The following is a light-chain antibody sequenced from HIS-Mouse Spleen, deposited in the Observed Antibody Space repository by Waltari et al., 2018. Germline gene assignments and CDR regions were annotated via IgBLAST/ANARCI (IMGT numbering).Light chain of an antibody. V-gene: IGKV3-15*01. CDR1: QSVSSN. J-gene: IGKJ1*01. CDR2: GAS. Sequence: EIVMTQSPATLSVSPGERATLSCRASQSVSSNFAWYQQKPGQAPRLLIDGASTRATGIPARFSGSGSGTEFTLTISSMQSEDFAVYYCQQYNNWPPWTFGQGTKVEIK. CDR3: QQYNNWPPWT.